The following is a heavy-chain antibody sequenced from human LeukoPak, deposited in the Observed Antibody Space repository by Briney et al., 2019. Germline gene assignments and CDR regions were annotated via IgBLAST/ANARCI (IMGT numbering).Heavy chain of an antibody. CDR3: ARGAAGTGAADY. V-gene: IGHV4-59*01. CDR2: THYSGST. J-gene: IGHJ4*02. CDR1: GGSISIYY. D-gene: IGHD6-13*01. Sequence: SETLSLTCTVSGGSISIYYWSCIRQPPGKGLEWIGYTHYSGSTKYNPSLKSRLAISVDSSKNQFSLRLSSVTAADTAVYFCARGAAGTGAADYWGQGTLVTVSS.